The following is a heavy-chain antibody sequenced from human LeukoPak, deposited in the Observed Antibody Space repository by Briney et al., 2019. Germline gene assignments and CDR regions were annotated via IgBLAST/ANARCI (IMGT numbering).Heavy chain of an antibody. CDR2: IFHSGST. D-gene: IGHD1-26*01. CDR3: AREREGRELPTADY. CDR1: GYSISSGYY. J-gene: IGHJ4*02. V-gene: IGHV4-38-2*02. Sequence: SETLSLTCTVSGYSISSGYYWAWIRQPPGKGLEWIGNIFHSGSTYYNSSLKSRVTISVDTSKNQFSLKLSSVTAADTAVYYCAREREGRELPTADYWGQGTLVTVSS.